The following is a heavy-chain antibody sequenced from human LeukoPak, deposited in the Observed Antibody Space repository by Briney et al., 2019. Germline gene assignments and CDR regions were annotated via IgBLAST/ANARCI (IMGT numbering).Heavy chain of an antibody. CDR1: GFTFSSYG. J-gene: IGHJ3*02. Sequence: PGGSLRLSCAASGFTFSSYGMRWVRQAPGKGLEWVAVISYDGSNKYYADSVKGRFTISRDNSKNTLYLQMNSLRAEDTAVYYCARDHKGGDGADAFDIWGHGTMVTVSS. CDR3: ARDHKGGDGADAFDI. CDR2: ISYDGSNK. D-gene: IGHD5-24*01. V-gene: IGHV3-30*03.